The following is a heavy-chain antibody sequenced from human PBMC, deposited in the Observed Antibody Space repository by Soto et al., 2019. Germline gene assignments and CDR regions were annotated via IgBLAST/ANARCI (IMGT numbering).Heavy chain of an antibody. CDR2: IKNSGNP. J-gene: IGHJ4*02. D-gene: IGHD5-18*01. CDR3: ARGRGFGYGIDY. CDR1: GGSISTGDHY. Sequence: QVQLQESGPGLVKPSQTLSLTCTVSGGSISTGDHYWSWIRQPPGKGPEWIGHIKNSGNPYYSPSLKRRATVSGDTSRNQYSLKLISVTAADTAVYFCARGRGFGYGIDYWGQGNLVSVSS. V-gene: IGHV4-30-4*01.